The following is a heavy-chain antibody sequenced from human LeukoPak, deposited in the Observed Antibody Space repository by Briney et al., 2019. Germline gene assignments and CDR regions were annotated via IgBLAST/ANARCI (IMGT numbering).Heavy chain of an antibody. CDR3: ARGSPTMAGAKKAAFDI. CDR2: INPDSGGT. CDR1: GYTFTGYY. V-gene: IGHV1-2*02. J-gene: IGHJ3*02. Sequence: GASAKVSCKASGYTFTGYYIHWVRQAPGQGLERMGWINPDSGGTSYEQKFQGGVTMTTDTSISTAYMELNSLESDDTALFYCARGSPTMAGAKKAAFDIWGQGTMVTVSS. D-gene: IGHD1-26*01.